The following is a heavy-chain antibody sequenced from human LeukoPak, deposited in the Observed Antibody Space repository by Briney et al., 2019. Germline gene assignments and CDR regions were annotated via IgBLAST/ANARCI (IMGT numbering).Heavy chain of an antibody. CDR3: AADGIGQDYGDLVLDY. V-gene: IGHV1-58*01. J-gene: IGHJ4*02. CDR2: IVVGSGNT. CDR1: GFTFTSSA. D-gene: IGHD4-17*01. Sequence: SVKVSCKASGFTFTSSAVQWVRQARGQRLERIGWIVVGSGNTNYAQKFQERVTITRDMSTSTAYMELSSLRSEDTAVYYCAADGIGQDYGDLVLDYWGQGTLVTVSS.